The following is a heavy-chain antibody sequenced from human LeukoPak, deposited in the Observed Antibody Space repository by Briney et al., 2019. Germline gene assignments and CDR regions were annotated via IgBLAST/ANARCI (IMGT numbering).Heavy chain of an antibody. CDR2: INPNSGGT. Sequence: ASVKVSCKASGYTFTGYYMHWVRQAPGQGLEWMGWINPNSGGTNYAQKLQGRVTMTRDTSISTAYMELSRLRSDDTAVYYCARGEGYCSSTSCFEYFQHWGQGTLVTVSS. D-gene: IGHD2-2*01. CDR1: GYTFTGYY. V-gene: IGHV1-2*02. J-gene: IGHJ1*01. CDR3: ARGEGYCSSTSCFEYFQH.